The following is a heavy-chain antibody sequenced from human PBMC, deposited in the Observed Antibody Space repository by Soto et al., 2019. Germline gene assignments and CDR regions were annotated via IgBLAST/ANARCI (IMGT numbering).Heavy chain of an antibody. Sequence: QVQLVQSGAEVKKPGSSVKVSCKASGGTFSSYAISWVRQAPGQGLEWMGGIIPIFGTANYAQKFQGRVTMTADKPTSTAYRELGSLRSEATAGYYCAGVGGGIAAAGTFDYWGQGTLVTVSS. D-gene: IGHD6-13*01. J-gene: IGHJ4*02. CDR3: AGVGGGIAAAGTFDY. CDR1: GGTFSSYA. V-gene: IGHV1-69*06. CDR2: IIPIFGTA.